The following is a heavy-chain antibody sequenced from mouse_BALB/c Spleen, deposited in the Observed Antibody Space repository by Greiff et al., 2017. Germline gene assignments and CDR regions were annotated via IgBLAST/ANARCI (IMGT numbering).Heavy chain of an antibody. J-gene: IGHJ2*01. Sequence: QVQLQQSGPELVKPGASVKISCKASGYTFTDYYINWVKQKPGQGLEWIGWIYPGSGNTKYNEKFKGKATLTVDTSSSTAYMQLSSLTSEDTAVYFCARGSNYYGSSPYYFDYWGQGTTLTVSS. CDR1: GYTFTDYY. D-gene: IGHD1-1*01. CDR3: ARGSNYYGSSPYYFDY. CDR2: IYPGSGNT. V-gene: IGHV1-84*02.